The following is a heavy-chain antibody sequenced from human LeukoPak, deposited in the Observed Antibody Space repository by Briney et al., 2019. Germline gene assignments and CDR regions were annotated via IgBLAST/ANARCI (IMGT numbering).Heavy chain of an antibody. Sequence: PSETLSLTCAVHGGSISSGGYSWRWIRQPPGKGLEWIGYIYHSGSTYYNSSLKCRVTISVDRSKNQFSLKLSSVTAADTAVYYCARDVIGGRWFDPWGQGTLVTVSS. CDR1: GGSISSGGYS. CDR3: ARDVIGGRWFDP. CDR2: IYHSGST. V-gene: IGHV4-30-2*01. J-gene: IGHJ5*02.